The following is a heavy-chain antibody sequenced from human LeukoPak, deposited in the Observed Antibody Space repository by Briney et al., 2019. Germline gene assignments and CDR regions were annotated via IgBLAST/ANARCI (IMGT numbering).Heavy chain of an antibody. CDR2: IYTRGST. Sequence: KPSETLSLTCTVSGGSINNYYWSWIRQPAGKGLEWIGRIYTRGSTNYNPSLKSRVTMSVHTSKNQFSLKLSSVTAADTAVYYCARGRYCSADICSGGDAFDIWGQGTMVSVSS. J-gene: IGHJ3*02. V-gene: IGHV4-4*07. CDR3: ARGRYCSADICSGGDAFDI. D-gene: IGHD2-15*01. CDR1: GGSINNYY.